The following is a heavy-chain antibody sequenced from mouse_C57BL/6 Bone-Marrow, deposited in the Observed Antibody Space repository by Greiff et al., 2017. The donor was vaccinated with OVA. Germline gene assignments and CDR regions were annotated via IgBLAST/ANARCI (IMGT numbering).Heavy chain of an antibody. D-gene: IGHD2-4*01. CDR1: GFTFSSYG. CDR3: ARHAGLRRRYYFDY. J-gene: IGHJ2*01. CDR2: ISSGGSYT. Sequence: EVMLVESGGDLVKPGGSLKLSCAASGFTFSSYGMSWVRQTPDKRLEWVATISSGGSYTYYPDSVKGRFTISRDNAKNTLYLQMSSLKSEDTAMYYCARHAGLRRRYYFDYWGQGTTLTVSS. V-gene: IGHV5-6*01.